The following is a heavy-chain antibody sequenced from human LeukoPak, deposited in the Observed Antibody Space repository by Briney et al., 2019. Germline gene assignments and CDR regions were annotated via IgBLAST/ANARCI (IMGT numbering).Heavy chain of an antibody. CDR1: GFAFSAYW. J-gene: IGHJ4*02. CDR3: AGVKVAGTRSFDY. D-gene: IGHD6-19*01. CDR2: INDVGSDS. V-gene: IGHV3-74*01. Sequence: GGSLRLSCAASGFAFSAYWMHWVRQAPGKGLVWVGRINDVGSDSTYVDSVKGRFTISRDNAKNTLYLQMNNLRAEDTAVYYCAGVKVAGTRSFDYWGQGTLATVSS.